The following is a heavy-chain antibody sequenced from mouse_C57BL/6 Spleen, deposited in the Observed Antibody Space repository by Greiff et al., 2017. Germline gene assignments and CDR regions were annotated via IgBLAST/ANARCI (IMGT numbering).Heavy chain of an antibody. D-gene: IGHD4-1*01. V-gene: IGHV1-26*01. CDR3: ARKGTGTFYYFDY. Sequence: EVQLQQSGPELVKPGASVKISCKASGYTFTDYYMNWVKQSHGKSLEWIGDINPNNGGTSYNQKFKGKATLTVDKSSSTAYMELRSLTSEDSAVYYCARKGTGTFYYFDYWGQGTTLTVSS. J-gene: IGHJ2*01. CDR1: GYTFTDYY. CDR2: INPNNGGT.